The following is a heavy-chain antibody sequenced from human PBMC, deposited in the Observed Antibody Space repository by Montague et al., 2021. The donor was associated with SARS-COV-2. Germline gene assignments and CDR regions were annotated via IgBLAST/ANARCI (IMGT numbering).Heavy chain of an antibody. D-gene: IGHD3-22*01. Sequence: SETLSLTCTVSGGSISSSSYYWGWIRQPPGKGLEWIGDIKQSGSTNYNPSLKSRVTISVDTSKNQFSLKLTSVTAADTAVYFCARGHLSVSMIVVVFTSASYYFDYWGRGAQVTVSS. V-gene: IGHV4-39*07. CDR2: IKQSGST. CDR3: ARGHLSVSMIVVVFTSASYYFDY. CDR1: GGSISSSSYY. J-gene: IGHJ4*02.